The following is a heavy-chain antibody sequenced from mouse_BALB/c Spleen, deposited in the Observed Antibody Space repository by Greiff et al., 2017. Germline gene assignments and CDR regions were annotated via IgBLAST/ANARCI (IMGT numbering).Heavy chain of an antibody. CDR2: IYPGGGYT. V-gene: IGHV1-63*02. Sequence: QVQLQQSGAELMKPGTSVKISCKASGYTFTNYWLGWVKQRPGHGLEWIGDIYPGGGYTNYNEKFKGKATLTADTSSSTAYMQLSSLTSEDSAVYFCARGGNDGYFDYWGQGTTLTVSS. CDR3: ARGGNDGYFDY. CDR1: GYTFTNYW. J-gene: IGHJ2*01. D-gene: IGHD2-3*01.